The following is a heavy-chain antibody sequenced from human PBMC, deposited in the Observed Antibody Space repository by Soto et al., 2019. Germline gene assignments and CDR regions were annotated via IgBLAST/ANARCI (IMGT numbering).Heavy chain of an antibody. Sequence: KPSETLSLTCAVSGDSVRGGFYWGWIRQAPGKGLEWIGNVHTTGATYSNPSLESRVTISVDMSENRLSLRLASVTAADTAIYFCARRTSSEAFSIWGPGTMVTVSS. CDR1: GDSVRGGFY. V-gene: IGHV4-38-2*01. J-gene: IGHJ3*01. CDR2: VHTTGAT. CDR3: ARRTSSEAFSI. D-gene: IGHD3-3*01.